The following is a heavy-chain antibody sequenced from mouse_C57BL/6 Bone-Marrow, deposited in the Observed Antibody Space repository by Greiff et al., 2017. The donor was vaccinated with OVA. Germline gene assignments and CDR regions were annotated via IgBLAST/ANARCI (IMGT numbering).Heavy chain of an antibody. J-gene: IGHJ4*01. D-gene: IGHD2-2*01. CDR2: INPGSGGT. V-gene: IGHV1-54*01. CDR1: GYAFTNYL. Sequence: VQLQQSGAELVRPGTSVEVSCKASGYAFTNYLIEWVKQRPGQGLEWIGVINPGSGGTNYNEKFKGKATLTADKSSSTAYMQLSSLTSEDSAVYFCARVPMVTTFAMDYWGQGTSVTVSS. CDR3: ARVPMVTTFAMDY.